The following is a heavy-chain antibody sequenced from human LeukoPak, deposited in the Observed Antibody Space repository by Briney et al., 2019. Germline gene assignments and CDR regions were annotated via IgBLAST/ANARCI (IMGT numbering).Heavy chain of an antibody. Sequence: NKYYADSVKGRFTISRDNSKNTLYLQMNSLRAEDTAVYYCAKDEQYYYDSSGYTYYFDYWGQGTLVTVSS. V-gene: IGHV3-30*02. CDR3: AKDEQYYYDSSGYTYYFDY. CDR2: NK. D-gene: IGHD3-22*01. J-gene: IGHJ4*02.